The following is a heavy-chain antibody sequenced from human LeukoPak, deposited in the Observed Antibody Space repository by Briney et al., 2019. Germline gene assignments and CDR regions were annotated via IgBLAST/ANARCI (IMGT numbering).Heavy chain of an antibody. D-gene: IGHD3-22*01. Sequence: PGGSLRLSCAASGFTFSTYAMSWVRQAPGKGLEWVSAISGSGGSTNYADSVKGRVTVSRDNSKSTLYLQMNSLRAEDTAVYYCPKSSYYDSSGNTREYYFDYWGQGTLSPSPQ. J-gene: IGHJ4*02. CDR2: ISGSGGST. CDR3: PKSSYYDSSGNTREYYFDY. CDR1: GFTFSTYA. V-gene: IGHV3-23*01.